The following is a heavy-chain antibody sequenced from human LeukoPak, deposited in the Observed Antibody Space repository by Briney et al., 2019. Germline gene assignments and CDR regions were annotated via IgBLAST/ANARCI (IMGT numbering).Heavy chain of an antibody. CDR1: GFVFGSEA. D-gene: IGHD1-1*01. CDR2: ISPGGGTT. CDR3: AKSRSGSANWALRIFDN. Sequence: GGSLRLSCAVSGFVFGSEAMSWVRQSPARGLEWVASISPGGGTTYYADYVKGRFTISRDNSNNSLFVQMNSLRVEDTAVYFCAKSRSGSANWALRIFDNWGQGTLVTVSS. V-gene: IGHV3-23*01. J-gene: IGHJ4*02.